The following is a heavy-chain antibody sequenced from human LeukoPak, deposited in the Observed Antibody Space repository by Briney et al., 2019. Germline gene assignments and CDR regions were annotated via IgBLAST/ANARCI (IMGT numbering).Heavy chain of an antibody. CDR1: GFTFSSYE. D-gene: IGHD6-13*01. J-gene: IGHJ4*02. CDR2: ITGSGGNT. V-gene: IGHV3-23*01. CDR3: ANTIRRSSWEAFDY. Sequence: GGSLRLSCAASGFTFSSYEMNWVRQAPGKGLEWVSGITGSGGNTYYADSVKGRFTISRDNSKNTLYLQMNSLRAEDTAVYYCANTIRRSSWEAFDYWGQGTLVTVSS.